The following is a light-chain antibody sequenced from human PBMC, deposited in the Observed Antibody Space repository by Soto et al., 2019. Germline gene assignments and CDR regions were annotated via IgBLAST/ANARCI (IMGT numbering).Light chain of an antibody. CDR1: SRDVGGYNY. J-gene: IGLJ2*01. CDR3: ASYAGNNNFVV. Sequence: QSALTQPPSASGSPGQSVTISCTGTSRDVGGYNYVSWYQQHPGKAPKLVMYVVTERPSGVPERFSGSKSGNTASLTVSGLQDEDEAEYYCASYAGNNNFVVFGGGTKLTVL. CDR2: VVT. V-gene: IGLV2-8*01.